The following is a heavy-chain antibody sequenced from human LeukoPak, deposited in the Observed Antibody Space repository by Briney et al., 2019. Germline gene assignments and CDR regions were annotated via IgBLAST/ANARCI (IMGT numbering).Heavy chain of an antibody. Sequence: GGSLRLSCAASGFTFTTYAMHWVRQAPGKGLEWVAVISSAGISKYYADSVKGRLTISRDNSQNTVYLQMNSLRAEDTAVYYCGKDYNSSGYYIPADYWGQGTPVIVSS. CDR3: GKDYNSSGYYIPADY. V-gene: IGHV3-30*18. CDR2: ISSAGISK. CDR1: GFTFTTYA. J-gene: IGHJ4*02. D-gene: IGHD3-22*01.